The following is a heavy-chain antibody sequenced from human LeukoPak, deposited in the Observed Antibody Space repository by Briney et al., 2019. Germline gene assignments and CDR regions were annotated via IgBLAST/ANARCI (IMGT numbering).Heavy chain of an antibody. CDR2: IYYSGST. Sequence: SETLSLTCTVSGGSISSYYWSWIRQPPGKGLEWIGYIYYSGSTNYNPSLKSRVTISVDTSKNQFSLKLSSVTAADTAVYYCARGRGYFDYWGQGTLVTVSS. V-gene: IGHV4-59*01. CDR3: ARGRGYFDY. J-gene: IGHJ4*02. CDR1: GGSISSYY.